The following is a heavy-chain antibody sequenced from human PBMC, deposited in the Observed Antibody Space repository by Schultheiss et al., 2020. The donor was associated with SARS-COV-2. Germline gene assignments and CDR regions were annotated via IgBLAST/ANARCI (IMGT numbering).Heavy chain of an antibody. D-gene: IGHD5-18*01. J-gene: IGHJ6*02. V-gene: IGHV4-34*01. CDR1: GGSFSGYY. CDR2: IYYSGST. CDR3: ARWAGYSYGYPPAASRYYYYGMDV. Sequence: GSLRLSCAVYGGSFSGYYWSWIRQHPGKGLEWIGYIYYSGSTYYNPSLKSRVTMSVDTSKNQFSLKLSSVTAADTAVYYCARWAGYSYGYPPAASRYYYYGMDVWGQGTTVTVSS.